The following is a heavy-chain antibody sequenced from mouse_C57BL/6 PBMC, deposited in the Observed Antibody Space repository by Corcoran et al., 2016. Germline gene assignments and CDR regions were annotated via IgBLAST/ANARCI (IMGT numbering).Heavy chain of an antibody. Sequence: VQLQQSGPELVKPGASVKISCKASGYTFTDYYMNWVKQRPGQGLEWIGWIFPGSGSTYYNEKFKGKATLTADKSSSTAYMLLSSLTSEDSAVYFCARGDYGNYGAMDYWGQGTSVTVSS. V-gene: IGHV1-75*01. CDR2: IFPGSGST. D-gene: IGHD2-1*01. CDR3: ARGDYGNYGAMDY. CDR1: GYTFTDYY. J-gene: IGHJ4*01.